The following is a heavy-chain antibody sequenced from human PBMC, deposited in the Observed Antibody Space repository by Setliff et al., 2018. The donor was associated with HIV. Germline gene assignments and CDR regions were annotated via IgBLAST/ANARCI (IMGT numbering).Heavy chain of an antibody. V-gene: IGHV4-39*01. Sequence: SETLSLTCTVSGGSISSSSYYWGWIRQPPGKGLEWIGSIYYSGSTYYNPSLKSRVTISVDTSKNQFSLKLSSVTAADKAVYYCARRLYSSSWTPNWFDPWGQGTLVTVSS. CDR2: IYYSGST. D-gene: IGHD6-13*01. CDR1: GGSISSSSYY. J-gene: IGHJ5*02. CDR3: ARRLYSSSWTPNWFDP.